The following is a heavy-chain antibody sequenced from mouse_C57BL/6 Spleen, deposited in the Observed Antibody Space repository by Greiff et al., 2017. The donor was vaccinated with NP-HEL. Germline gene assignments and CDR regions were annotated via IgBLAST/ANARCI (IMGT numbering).Heavy chain of an antibody. J-gene: IGHJ2*01. CDR1: GYTFTSYW. CDR2: IYPGSGST. D-gene: IGHD6-1*01. Sequence: QVHVKQSGAELVKPGASVKMSCKASGYTFTSYWITWVKQRPGQGLEWIGDIYPGSGSTNYNEKFKSKATLTVDTSSSTAYMQLSSLTSEDSAVYYCARWRHDYWGQGTTLTVSS. V-gene: IGHV1-55*01. CDR3: ARWRHDY.